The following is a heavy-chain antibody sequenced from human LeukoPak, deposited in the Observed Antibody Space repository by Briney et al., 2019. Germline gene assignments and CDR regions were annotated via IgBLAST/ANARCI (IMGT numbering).Heavy chain of an antibody. J-gene: IGHJ6*03. D-gene: IGHD5-18*01. CDR1: GGSISSYY. Sequence: SETLSLTCTVSGGSISSYYWSWIRQPAGKGLEWIGRIYTSGSTNYNPSLKSRVTISVDTSKNQFSLKLSSVTAADTAVYYCAVRQPYYYYYMDVWGKGTTVTVSS. CDR2: IYTSGST. V-gene: IGHV4-4*07. CDR3: AVRQPYYYYYMDV.